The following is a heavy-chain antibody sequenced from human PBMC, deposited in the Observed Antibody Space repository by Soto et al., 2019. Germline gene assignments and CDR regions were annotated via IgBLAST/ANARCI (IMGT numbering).Heavy chain of an antibody. CDR3: ASALGIGDY. Sequence: QVQLVQSGPEVKKPGASVKVSCKASGYTFTSYDINWVRQAPGQGLEWMGCISVYDGNTNYAQKLQDRVTMTTDTSTSTAYMELRSLRSDDTAVYYCASALGIGDYWGQGTQVTVSS. D-gene: IGHD7-27*01. CDR2: ISVYDGNT. V-gene: IGHV1-18*01. CDR1: GYTFTSYD. J-gene: IGHJ4*02.